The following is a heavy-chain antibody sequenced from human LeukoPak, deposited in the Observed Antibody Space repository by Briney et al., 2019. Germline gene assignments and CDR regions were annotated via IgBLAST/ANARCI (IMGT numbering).Heavy chain of an antibody. CDR1: GFTVSGTH. J-gene: IGHJ4*02. D-gene: IGHD3-16*01. CDR2: MYTGGTT. V-gene: IGHV3-53*01. Sequence: GGSLRLSCAASGFTVSGTHMSWVRQAPGKGLEWVSAMYTGGTTYYADSVKGRFTISRDNSRNTLFLHMSGLRADDTAVYYCAEDEATSGGGLASWGQGTLVTVSS. CDR3: AEDEATSGGGLAS.